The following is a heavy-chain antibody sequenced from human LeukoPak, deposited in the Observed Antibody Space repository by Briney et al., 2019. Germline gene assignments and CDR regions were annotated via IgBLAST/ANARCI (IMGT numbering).Heavy chain of an antibody. CDR3: ATADLITTTVDY. Sequence: TGGSLRLSCAASGFTFSSYGMHWVRQAPGKGLEWVSAISGSGGSTYYADSVKGRFTISRDNSKNTLYLQMNSLRAEDTAVYYCATADLITTTVDYWGQGTLVTVSS. CDR2: ISGSGGST. CDR1: GFTFSSYG. V-gene: IGHV3-23*01. D-gene: IGHD3-16*01. J-gene: IGHJ4*02.